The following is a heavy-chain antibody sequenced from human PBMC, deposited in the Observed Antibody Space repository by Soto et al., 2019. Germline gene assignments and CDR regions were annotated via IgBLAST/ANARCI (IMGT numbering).Heavy chain of an antibody. D-gene: IGHD3-3*01. CDR3: ARVLRGRDYDFWSGYQNWFDP. J-gene: IGHJ5*02. CDR2: ISSSSSYI. V-gene: IGHV3-21*01. Sequence: EVQLVESGGGLVKPGGSLRLSCAASGCTFSSYSMNWVRQAPGKGLEWVSSISSSSSYIYYADSVKGRFTISRDNAKNTLYLKMNSLRAEDTAVYYCARVLRGRDYDFWSGYQNWFDPWGQGTLVTVSS. CDR1: GCTFSSYS.